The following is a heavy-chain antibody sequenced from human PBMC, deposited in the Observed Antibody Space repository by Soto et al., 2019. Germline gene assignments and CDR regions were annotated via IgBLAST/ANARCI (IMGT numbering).Heavy chain of an antibody. Sequence: EVQLVESGGGLVQPGGSLRLSCAASGFTFSSYWMSWVRQAPGKGLEWVANIKEDGSEKYYVDSVKGRFTISRDNAKNSLYLQMNSLRAEDTAVYYCAREGMYQNSYYYGMDVWGQGTTVTVSS. V-gene: IGHV3-7*04. J-gene: IGHJ6*02. D-gene: IGHD2-2*01. CDR2: IKEDGSEK. CDR1: GFTFSSYW. CDR3: AREGMYQNSYYYGMDV.